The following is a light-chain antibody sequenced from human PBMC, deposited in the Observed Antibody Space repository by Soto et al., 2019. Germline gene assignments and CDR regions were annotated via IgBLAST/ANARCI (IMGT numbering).Light chain of an antibody. V-gene: IGKV1-5*01. Sequence: DIKMTQSPSTLSAYVGDRVTITCRASESISSWLAWYQQKPGKAPKLLIYDASSLQSGVPSRFSGSGSGTEFALTISSLQPDDFATYYCQQYNTYSWTFGPGTKVDIK. J-gene: IGKJ1*01. CDR2: DAS. CDR1: ESISSW. CDR3: QQYNTYSWT.